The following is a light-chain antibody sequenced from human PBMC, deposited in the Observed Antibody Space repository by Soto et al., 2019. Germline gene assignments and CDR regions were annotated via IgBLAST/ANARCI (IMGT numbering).Light chain of an antibody. CDR1: QGISSY. V-gene: IGKV1-9*01. CDR3: QQSNSYPHT. Sequence: DIQLTQSPSFLSASVGDRVTITCRASQGISSYLAWYQQKPGKAPKFLIYAASTLQSGVPSRFSGSGSGTEFTLTISSLQPEDFATYYCQQSNSYPHTFGQGTKLEIK. J-gene: IGKJ2*01. CDR2: AAS.